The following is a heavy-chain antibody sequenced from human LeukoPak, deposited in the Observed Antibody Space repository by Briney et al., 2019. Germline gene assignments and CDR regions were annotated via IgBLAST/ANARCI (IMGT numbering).Heavy chain of an antibody. V-gene: IGHV4-39*07. D-gene: IGHD3-3*01. CDR2: IYYSGST. CDR1: GGSISSSSYY. J-gene: IGHJ3*01. CDR3: ARGFRYDFWNSHAPAGDV. Sequence: SETLSLTCTVSGGSISSSSYYWGWIRQPPGKGLEWIGSIYYSGSTYYNPSLKSRVTISVDTSKNQFSLNLTSVTAADTAVYYCARGFRYDFWNSHAPAGDVWGQGTMVTVSS.